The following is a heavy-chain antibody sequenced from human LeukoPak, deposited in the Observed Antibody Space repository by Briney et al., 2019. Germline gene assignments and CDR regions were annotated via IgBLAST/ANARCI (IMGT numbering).Heavy chain of an antibody. CDR1: GFNFDTYT. Sequence: GGSLRLSCAASGFNFDTYTMSWVRQAPGKGLQWVSLISASGGMSYYTDSVKGRFTISRDSFRNTLHLKMNDLRAEDTAVYYCVKDTGMHSYDNSGFDSWGQGTLVTVSS. CDR3: VKDTGMHSYDNSGFDS. CDR2: ISASGGMS. D-gene: IGHD3-22*01. J-gene: IGHJ4*02. V-gene: IGHV3-23*01.